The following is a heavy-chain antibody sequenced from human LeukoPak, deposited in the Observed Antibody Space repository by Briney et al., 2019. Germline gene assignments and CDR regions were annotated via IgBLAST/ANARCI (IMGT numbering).Heavy chain of an antibody. Sequence: GGSLRLSCAASGFTFSSYSMNWVRQAPGKGLEWVSSISSSSSYIYYADSVKGGFTISRDHAKNSLYLQMNSLSGQDTAVYYCARYRFVVGATDSFDMWGQGTTVTVSS. J-gene: IGHJ3*02. CDR2: ISSSSSYI. V-gene: IGHV3-21*01. D-gene: IGHD1-26*01. CDR3: ARYRFVVGATDSFDM. CDR1: GFTFSSYS.